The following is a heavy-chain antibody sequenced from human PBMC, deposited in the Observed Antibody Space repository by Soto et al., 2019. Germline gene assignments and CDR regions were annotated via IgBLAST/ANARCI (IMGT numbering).Heavy chain of an antibody. D-gene: IGHD3-3*01. CDR3: TTDHTAPSYYDFWSGDEMGAFDI. J-gene: IGHJ3*02. CDR2: IKSKTDGGTT. Sequence: GGSLRLSCAASDFAFSNAWINWVRQAPGKGLVWVGRIKSKTDGGTTDYAAPVKGRFTISRDDSKNTLYLQMNSLKTEDTAVYYCTTDHTAPSYYDFWSGDEMGAFDIWGQGTMVTVSS. V-gene: IGHV3-15*07. CDR1: DFAFSNAW.